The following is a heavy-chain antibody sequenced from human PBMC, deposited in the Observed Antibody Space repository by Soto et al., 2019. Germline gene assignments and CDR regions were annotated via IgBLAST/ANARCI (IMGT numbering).Heavy chain of an antibody. J-gene: IGHJ5*02. Sequence: KASETLSLTCAVYGGSFSGYYWSWIRQPPGKGLEWIGEINHSGSTNYNPSLKSRVTISVDTSKNQFSLKLSSVTAADTAVYYCARGLGSGYSYGLRTNWFDPWGQGTLVTVSS. V-gene: IGHV4-34*01. CDR1: GGSFSGYY. CDR3: ARGLGSGYSYGLRTNWFDP. D-gene: IGHD5-18*01. CDR2: INHSGST.